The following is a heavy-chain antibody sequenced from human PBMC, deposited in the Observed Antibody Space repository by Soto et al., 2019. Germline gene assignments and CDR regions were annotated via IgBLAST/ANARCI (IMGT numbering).Heavy chain of an antibody. CDR2: IYWDDDK. CDR1: GFSLTTSGVG. D-gene: IGHD3-3*01. V-gene: IGHV2-5*02. CDR3: AHRVLRTVFGLVTTTAIYVDF. J-gene: IGHJ4*02. Sequence: QITLNESGPTQVTPRQTLTLTCTFSGFSLTTSGVGVGWIRQSPGKAPEWLALIYWDDDKRYSPSLKSRLTITKDTSKNQVVLTMADLDPADTATYYCAHRVLRTVFGLVTTTAIYVDFWGQGTPVAVSS.